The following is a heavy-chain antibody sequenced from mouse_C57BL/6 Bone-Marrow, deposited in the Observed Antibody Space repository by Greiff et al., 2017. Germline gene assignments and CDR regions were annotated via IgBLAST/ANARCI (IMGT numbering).Heavy chain of an antibody. CDR3: ARWGTAQAVYAMDY. D-gene: IGHD3-2*02. J-gene: IGHJ4*01. V-gene: IGHV1-82*01. CDR2: IYPGDGDT. Sequence: VQLQQSGPELVKPGASVKISCKASGYAFSSSWMNWVKQRPGKGLEWIGRIYPGDGDTNYNGKFKGKATLTADKSSSTAYMQLSSLTSEDYAVYFCARWGTAQAVYAMDYWGQGTSVTVSS. CDR1: GYAFSSSW.